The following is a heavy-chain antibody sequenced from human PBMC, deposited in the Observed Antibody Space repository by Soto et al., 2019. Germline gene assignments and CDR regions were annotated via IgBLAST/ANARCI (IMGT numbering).Heavy chain of an antibody. D-gene: IGHD2-2*01. V-gene: IGHV4-34*01. CDR1: GGSFSGYY. J-gene: IGHJ6*02. Sequence: SETLSLTCAVYGGSFSGYYWSWIRQPPGKGLEWIGEINHSGSTNYNPSLKSRVTISVDTSKNQFSLKLSSVTAADTAVYYCARGPHFVVVPAARGNYYYYGMDVWGQGTTVTVS. CDR3: ARGPHFVVVPAARGNYYYYGMDV. CDR2: INHSGST.